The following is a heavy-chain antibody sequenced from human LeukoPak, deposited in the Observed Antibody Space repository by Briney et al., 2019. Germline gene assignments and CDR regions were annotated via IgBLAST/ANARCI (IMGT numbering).Heavy chain of an antibody. J-gene: IGHJ6*02. V-gene: IGHV4-61*01. CDR2: ISYSGST. D-gene: IGHD6-19*01. Sequence: PSETLSLTCTVSGDSVTSGKYFWTWIRQSPGEGLEWIGYISYSGSTNYNPSLKSRVTTSVDTSKEQLSLSLSSVTAADTAVYFCVRESLVAVSRYYFYLMDVWGQGTSVTVSS. CDR1: GDSVTSGKYF. CDR3: VRESLVAVSRYYFYLMDV.